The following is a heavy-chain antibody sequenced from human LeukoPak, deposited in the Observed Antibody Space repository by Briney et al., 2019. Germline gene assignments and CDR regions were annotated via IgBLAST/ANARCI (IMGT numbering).Heavy chain of an antibody. D-gene: IGHD3-3*01. J-gene: IGHJ5*02. CDR3: ARESGFMMVGEINADNWFDP. CDR2: ISDDGSKR. Sequence: GGSLRLSCSGAGFTFRDSAFHWVRQAPGKGLEWVAVISDDGSKRFYADSVKGRFTISRGNSRDTLYLHMQTLRPEDSAVYYCARESGFMMVGEINADNWFDPWGQGTPVTVSS. V-gene: IGHV3-30*04. CDR1: GFTFRDSA.